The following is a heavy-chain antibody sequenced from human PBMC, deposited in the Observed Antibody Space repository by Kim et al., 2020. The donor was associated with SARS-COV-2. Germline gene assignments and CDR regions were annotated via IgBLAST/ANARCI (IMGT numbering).Heavy chain of an antibody. J-gene: IGHJ6*02. V-gene: IGHV4-59*01. CDR3: ARVGDSPYNYYGMDV. Sequence: PSLKSRGTISVDPSQNQFSLKLSSLTAADTAVYYCARVGDSPYNYYGMDVWGQGTTVTVSS. D-gene: IGHD2-21*02.